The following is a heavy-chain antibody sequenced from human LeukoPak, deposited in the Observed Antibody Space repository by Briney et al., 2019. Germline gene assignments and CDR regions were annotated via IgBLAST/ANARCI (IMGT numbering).Heavy chain of an antibody. CDR3: ARVNGDYERGGAPDY. J-gene: IGHJ4*02. CDR1: GFTFSTYT. D-gene: IGHD4-17*01. Sequence: PGGSLRLSCAASGFTFSTYTMNWVRQAPGKGLEWFSSISSSSIYIYYTDSVKGRFTISRDNARNSVYLQMNNLRAEDTAVYYCARVNGDYERGGAPDYWGQGTLVTVSS. CDR2: ISSSSIYI. V-gene: IGHV3-21*01.